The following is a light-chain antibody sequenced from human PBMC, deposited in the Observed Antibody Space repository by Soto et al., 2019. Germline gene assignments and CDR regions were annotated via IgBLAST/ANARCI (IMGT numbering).Light chain of an antibody. CDR1: QSVSSSY. Sequence: EIVLTQSPGTLSLSPGERATLSCRASQSVSSSYLAWYQQKPGQAHRLLIYGASSRATGIPDRFSGSGSGTDFTLTISRLEPEDCAVYYCQQYGSSPRTFGQGTKVDIK. V-gene: IGKV3-20*01. CDR2: GAS. J-gene: IGKJ1*01. CDR3: QQYGSSPRT.